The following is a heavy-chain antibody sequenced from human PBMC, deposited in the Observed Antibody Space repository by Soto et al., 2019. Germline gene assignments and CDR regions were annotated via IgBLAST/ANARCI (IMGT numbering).Heavy chain of an antibody. CDR1: SGSISSSNW. Sequence: QVQLQESGPGLVKPSGTLSLTCAVSSGSISSSNWWSWVRQPPGKGLEWIGEIYHSGSTNYNPSLKSRVTISVDKSKNQFSRKLSSVTAADTAVYYCARVCRIDWNYGRYAFDIWGQGTMVTVSS. V-gene: IGHV4-4*02. CDR3: ARVCRIDWNYGRYAFDI. D-gene: IGHD1-7*01. J-gene: IGHJ3*02. CDR2: IYHSGST.